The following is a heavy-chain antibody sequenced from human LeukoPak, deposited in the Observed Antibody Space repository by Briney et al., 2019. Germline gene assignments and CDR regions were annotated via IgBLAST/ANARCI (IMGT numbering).Heavy chain of an antibody. J-gene: IGHJ4*02. V-gene: IGHV3-30*04. CDR1: GFTFSSYA. CDR3: ARDSRDSYFEY. Sequence: GRSLRLSCAASGFTFSSYAMHWVRQAPGKGLEWVAVIWHDGSNKIYADSVKGPFTISRDNSKNTLFLQVISLRAEDTAVYYCARDSRDSYFEYWGQGTLVTVSS. CDR2: IWHDGSNK. D-gene: IGHD5-24*01.